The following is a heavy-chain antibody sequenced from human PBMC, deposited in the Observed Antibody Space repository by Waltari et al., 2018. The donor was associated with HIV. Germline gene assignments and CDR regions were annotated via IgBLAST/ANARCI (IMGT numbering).Heavy chain of an antibody. Sequence: QLIQSTSALKRPGASVTISCQVSGYPLSDLSMQWVRQGRGQRLEWMGGFDPKNGKPVYSQRFWGRVSLAEDTSQDTAFLELNRLTSDDTAVYYCVTLYNESPLYSNFWGQGTLVTV. J-gene: IGHJ1*01. V-gene: IGHV1-24*01. CDR3: VTLYNESPLYSNF. CDR2: FDPKNGKP. CDR1: GYPLSDLS. D-gene: IGHD2-15*01.